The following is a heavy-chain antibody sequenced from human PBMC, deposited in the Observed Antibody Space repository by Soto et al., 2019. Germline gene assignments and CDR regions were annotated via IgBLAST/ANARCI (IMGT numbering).Heavy chain of an antibody. D-gene: IGHD6-13*01. Sequence: QVQLQESGPGLVRPSGTVSLTCAVSGLSISIGDWWSWVRQPPGKGLEWIGEIHHSGSANYNPSLKSRVTLSVVPSKDLFSLTLISVTAADTAFYYCARDQGSHPGDWGQGTLVSVSS. CDR3: ARDQGSHPGD. J-gene: IGHJ4*02. V-gene: IGHV4-4*02. CDR1: GLSISIGDW. CDR2: IHHSGSA.